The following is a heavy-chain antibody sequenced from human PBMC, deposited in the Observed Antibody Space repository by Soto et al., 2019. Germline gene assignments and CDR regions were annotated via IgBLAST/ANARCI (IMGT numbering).Heavy chain of an antibody. CDR3: AKQVGVTIFGVVTADYFGY. D-gene: IGHD3-3*01. CDR2: ISGSGGST. J-gene: IGHJ4*02. Sequence: GVLRLSCAASGFTFSSYAMSWVRQAPGKGLEWVSAISGSGGSTYYADSVKGRFTISRDNSKNTLYLQMNSLRAEDTAVYYCAKQVGVTIFGVVTADYFGYWGQGTLVTVSS. V-gene: IGHV3-23*01. CDR1: GFTFSSYA.